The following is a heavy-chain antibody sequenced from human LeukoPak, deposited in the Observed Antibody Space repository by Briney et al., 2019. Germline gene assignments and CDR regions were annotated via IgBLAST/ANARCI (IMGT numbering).Heavy chain of an antibody. CDR3: TKDLGSGSHPDFYYGMDV. CDR2: ISWDSRDV. V-gene: IGHV3-9*01. J-gene: IGHJ6*02. CDR1: GFTFEDSA. Sequence: GRSLRLSCEASGFTFEDSAMHWVRQVPGKGPEWVSGISWDSRDVGYADSVKGRLTISRDNAKSSLSLQMDSLRPEDTALYFCTKDLGSGSHPDFYYGMDVWGQGTAVTVSS. D-gene: IGHD3-10*01.